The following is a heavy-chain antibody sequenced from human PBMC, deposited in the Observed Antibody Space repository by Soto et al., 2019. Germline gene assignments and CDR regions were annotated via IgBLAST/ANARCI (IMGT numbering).Heavy chain of an antibody. Sequence: GGSLRLSCAASGFTFSSYGMHWVRQAPGKGLEWVAVIWYDGSNKYYADSVKGRFTISRDNSKNTLYLQMNSLRAEDTAVYYCARDMRAGGNSKGAFDIWGQGTMVTVSS. V-gene: IGHV3-33*01. CDR1: GFTFSSYG. CDR2: IWYDGSNK. J-gene: IGHJ3*02. D-gene: IGHD2-21*02. CDR3: ARDMRAGGNSKGAFDI.